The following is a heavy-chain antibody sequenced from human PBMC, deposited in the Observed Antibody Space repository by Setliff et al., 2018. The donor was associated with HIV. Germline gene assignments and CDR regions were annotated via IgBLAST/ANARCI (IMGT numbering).Heavy chain of an antibody. V-gene: IGHV3-21*01. D-gene: IGHD3-22*01. CDR3: ARDHRPYFYDKAWFDP. Sequence: MNWVRQAPGKGPEWVSSISTSSSFKYYTDSVKGRFTISRDNAKNSLYLQMNSLRAEDTAVYYCARDHRPYFYDKAWFDPWGQGTLVTVSS. J-gene: IGHJ5*02. CDR2: ISTSSSFK.